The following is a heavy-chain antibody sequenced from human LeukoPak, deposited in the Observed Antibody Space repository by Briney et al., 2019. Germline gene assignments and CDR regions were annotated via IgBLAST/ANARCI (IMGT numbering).Heavy chain of an antibody. V-gene: IGHV3-9*01. CDR1: GFTFDDYA. J-gene: IGHJ4*02. CDR2: ISWNSGSI. D-gene: IGHD3-9*01. CDR3: AKDADYDILTGPDY. Sequence: GGSLRLSCAASGFTFDDYAMHWVRQAPGKGLEWVSGISWNSGSIGYADSVKGRFTISRDNAKNSLYLQMNSLRAEDTALYYCAKDADYDILTGPDYWGQGTLVTVSS.